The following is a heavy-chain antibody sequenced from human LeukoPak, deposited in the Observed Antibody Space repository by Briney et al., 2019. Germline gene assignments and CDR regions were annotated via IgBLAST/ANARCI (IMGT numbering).Heavy chain of an antibody. CDR3: AKGPYCSSTSCHSGVLDI. D-gene: IGHD2-2*01. V-gene: IGHV3-30*18. J-gene: IGHJ3*02. CDR2: ISYDGSNK. CDR1: GFTSSAYG. Sequence: GTSLRLSCAASGFTSSAYGMHWVRQAPGKGLEWVAFISYDGSNKYFAASVEGRFTISRDNSKNTLYLQMNSLRAEDTAVYYCAKGPYCSSTSCHSGVLDIWGQGTMVTVSS.